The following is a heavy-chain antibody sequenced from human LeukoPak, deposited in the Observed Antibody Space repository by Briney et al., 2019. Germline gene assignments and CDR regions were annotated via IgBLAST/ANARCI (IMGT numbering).Heavy chain of an antibody. J-gene: IGHJ4*02. CDR3: ARGETTRYIVATIPTLDY. D-gene: IGHD5-12*01. CDR2: INSDGSST. V-gene: IGHV3-74*01. Sequence: GGSLRLSCAASGFTFSSYWMHWVRQAPGKGLVWVSRINSDGSSTSYADSVKGRFTISRDNAKNSLYLQMNSLRDEDTAVYYCARGETTRYIVATIPTLDYWGQGTLVTVSS. CDR1: GFTFSSYW.